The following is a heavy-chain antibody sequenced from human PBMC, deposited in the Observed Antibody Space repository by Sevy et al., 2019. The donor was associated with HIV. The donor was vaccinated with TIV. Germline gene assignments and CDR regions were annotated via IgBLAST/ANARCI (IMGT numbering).Heavy chain of an antibody. CDR2: ISSSSNYI. Sequence: GGSLRLSCVASGFTFSTWSMNWVRQAPGKGLEWVSLISSSSNYIYYADSVKGRFTISRDNAKHSLYLQMNSLRAEDTAVYYCASDRDGSGSSGGYGMDVWGQGTTVNVSS. V-gene: IGHV3-21*01. J-gene: IGHJ6*02. CDR1: GFTFSTWS. CDR3: ASDRDGSGSSGGYGMDV. D-gene: IGHD3-10*01.